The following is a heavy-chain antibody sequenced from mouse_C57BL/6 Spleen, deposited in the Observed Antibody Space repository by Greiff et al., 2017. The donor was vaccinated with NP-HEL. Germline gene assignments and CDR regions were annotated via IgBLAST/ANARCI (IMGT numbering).Heavy chain of an antibody. V-gene: IGHV14-2*01. D-gene: IGHD1-1*01. CDR3: ARNDYYGSSYFYAMDY. CDR1: GFNIKDYY. J-gene: IGHJ4*01. CDR2: IDPEDGET. Sequence: EVQLVESGAELVKPGASVKLSCTASGFNIKDYYMHWVKQRTEQGLEWIGRIDPEDGETKYAPKFQGKATITADTSSNTAYLPLSSLTSEDTAVYYCARNDYYGSSYFYAMDYWGQGTSVTVSS.